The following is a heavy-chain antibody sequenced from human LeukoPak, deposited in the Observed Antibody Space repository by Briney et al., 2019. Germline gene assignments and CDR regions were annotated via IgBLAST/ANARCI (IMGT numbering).Heavy chain of an antibody. V-gene: IGHV4-31*03. CDR2: IYYSGST. CDR1: GGSISSGAYY. Sequence: SQTLSLTCTVSGGSISSGAYYWSWVRQHPGKGLEWIGYIYYSGSTYYNPSLKSRVTISVDTSKNQFSLKLSSVTAADTAVYYCARGLAVAGYGDYWGQGTLVTVSS. CDR3: ARGLAVAGYGDY. J-gene: IGHJ4*02. D-gene: IGHD6-19*01.